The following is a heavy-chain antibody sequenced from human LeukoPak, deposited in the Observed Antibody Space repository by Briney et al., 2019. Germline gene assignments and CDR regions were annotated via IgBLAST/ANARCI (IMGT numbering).Heavy chain of an antibody. CDR3: ASSPPYFSSTSCYFDY. Sequence: SVKVSCKASGGTFSSYAIIRVRQAPGQGLEWMGGIIPIFGTANYAQKFQGRVTITTDESTSTAYMELSSLRSEDTAVYYCASSPPYFSSTSCYFDYWGQGTLVTVSS. CDR1: GGTFSSYA. V-gene: IGHV1-69*05. J-gene: IGHJ4*02. D-gene: IGHD2-2*01. CDR2: IIPIFGTA.